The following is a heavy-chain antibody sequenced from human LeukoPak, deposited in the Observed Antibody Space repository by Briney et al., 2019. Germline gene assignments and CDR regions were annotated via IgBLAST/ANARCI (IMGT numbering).Heavy chain of an antibody. D-gene: IGHD2-2*01. CDR1: GYTFTGYY. V-gene: IGHV1-2*02. Sequence: GASVKVSCKASGYTFTGYYMHWVRQAPGQGLEWMGWINPNSGGTNYAQKFQGRVTMTRDTSISTAYMELSRLRSDDTAVYYCARASWGLTLYFDLWGRGTLVTVSS. J-gene: IGHJ2*01. CDR2: INPNSGGT. CDR3: ARASWGLTLYFDL.